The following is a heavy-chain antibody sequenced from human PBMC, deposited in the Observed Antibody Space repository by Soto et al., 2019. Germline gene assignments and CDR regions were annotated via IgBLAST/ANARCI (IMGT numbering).Heavy chain of an antibody. CDR3: ARKLRYCSSTSCSYYGMDV. J-gene: IGHJ6*02. CDR1: GDSVSSNSAA. V-gene: IGHV6-1*01. Sequence: ASETLSLTCAISGDSVSSNSAAWNWIRQSPSRGLEWLGRTYYRSKWYNDYAVSVKSRITINPDTSKNQFSLQLNSVTPEDTAVYYCARKLRYCSSTSCSYYGMDVWGQGTTVTVS. D-gene: IGHD2-2*01. CDR2: TYYRSKWYN.